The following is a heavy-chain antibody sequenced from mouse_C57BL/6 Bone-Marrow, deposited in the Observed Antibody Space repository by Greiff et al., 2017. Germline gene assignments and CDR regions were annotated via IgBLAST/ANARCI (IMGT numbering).Heavy chain of an antibody. V-gene: IGHV1-64*01. CDR3: ARSYDYDDQTTDY. Sequence: QVQLQQPGAELVKPGASVKLSCKASGYTFNNYWMHWVKQRPGPGLEWIGMMHPNGGSPDYNEKFKREAPLSVDKSSRPAYMELSSRTSEDSAVYYCARSYDYDDQTTDYWGQGTSVTVSS. CDR2: MHPNGGSP. CDR1: GYTFNNYW. J-gene: IGHJ4*01. D-gene: IGHD2-4*01.